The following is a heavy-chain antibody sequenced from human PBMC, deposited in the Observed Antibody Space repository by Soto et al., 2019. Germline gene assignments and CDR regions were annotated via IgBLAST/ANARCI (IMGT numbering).Heavy chain of an antibody. CDR3: GKDWGDYGDYPNWFDP. D-gene: IGHD4-17*01. Sequence: EVQLLESGGGLVQPGGSLRLSCAASGFTFSSYAMSWVRQAPGKGLEWVSAISGSGGSTYYADSVKGRFTISRDNSKNTLYLPMNSLRGEGTALYYWGKDWGDYGDYPNWFDPWGQGTLVTVSS. CDR1: GFTFSSYA. J-gene: IGHJ5*02. CDR2: ISGSGGST. V-gene: IGHV3-23*01.